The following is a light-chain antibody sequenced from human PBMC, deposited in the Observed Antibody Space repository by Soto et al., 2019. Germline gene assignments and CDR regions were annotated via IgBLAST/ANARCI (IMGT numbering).Light chain of an antibody. CDR2: GTS. Sequence: EIVLTQSPATLSVSPGERATISCRASQSVGNNFAWYQQKPGQAPRLLIFGTSTRATGVPARFSGSGSGTELTLTISSLQAEDFAVYYCQQYGDWPLTFGGGAKVEIE. CDR3: QQYGDWPLT. CDR1: QSVGNN. V-gene: IGKV3-15*01. J-gene: IGKJ4*01.